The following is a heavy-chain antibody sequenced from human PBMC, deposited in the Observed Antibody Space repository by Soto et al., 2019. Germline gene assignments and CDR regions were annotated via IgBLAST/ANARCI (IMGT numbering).Heavy chain of an antibody. CDR3: ARDGRNGGYFDY. V-gene: IGHV1-3*01. CDR1: EYTFTSYA. D-gene: IGHD2-8*01. Sequence: ASVKVSCKASEYTFTSYAMHWVRQAPGQRLEWMGWINGGDGNTKYSQKFQGRVTITRDTSASTAYMELRSLRSDDTAVYYCARDGRNGGYFDYWGQGTLVTVS. J-gene: IGHJ4*02. CDR2: INGGDGNT.